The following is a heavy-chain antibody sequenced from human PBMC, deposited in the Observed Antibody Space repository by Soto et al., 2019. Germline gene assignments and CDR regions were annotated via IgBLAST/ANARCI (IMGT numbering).Heavy chain of an antibody. CDR1: GGAISGYY. CDR3: ARGQRFSDWFDP. D-gene: IGHD6-25*01. CDR2: IYSSGST. Sequence: PSETLSLTFTVTGGAISGYYWTWMRQSAGGGLEWIGRIYSSGSTNYNPSLKSRVTISLDTSMNHFSLRLSSVTAADTAVYYCARGQRFSDWFDPWGQGTLVTVSS. J-gene: IGHJ5*02. V-gene: IGHV4-4*07.